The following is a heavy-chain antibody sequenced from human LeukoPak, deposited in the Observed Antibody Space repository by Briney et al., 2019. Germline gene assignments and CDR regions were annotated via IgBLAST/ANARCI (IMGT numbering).Heavy chain of an antibody. CDR2: ISDYNGDT. Sequence: ASVKVSCKASGYTFTRHGISWVRQAPGQGLEWMGRISDYNGDTNYAQKLQGRVTMTTDTSTSTAYMELRSLRSDDTAVYYCARLGYCSSTSCSNDYWGQGTLVTVSS. CDR1: GYTFTRHG. V-gene: IGHV1-18*01. CDR3: ARLGYCSSTSCSNDY. J-gene: IGHJ4*02. D-gene: IGHD2-2*01.